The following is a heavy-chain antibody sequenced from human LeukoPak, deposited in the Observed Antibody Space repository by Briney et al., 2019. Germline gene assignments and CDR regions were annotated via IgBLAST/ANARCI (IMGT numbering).Heavy chain of an antibody. D-gene: IGHD4/OR15-4a*01. J-gene: IGHJ4*02. Sequence: ASVKVSCKGFGYAFRKYAVVWVRQTPRQGLEWMGWISPHNGGTQYSQNLQGRITMTIDAPTSTAYMELRSLTSDDTAVYYCVRVWDYSPRGRLDFWGQGTLVSVSS. V-gene: IGHV1-18*01. CDR3: VRVWDYSPRGRLDF. CDR1: GYAFRKYA. CDR2: ISPHNGGT.